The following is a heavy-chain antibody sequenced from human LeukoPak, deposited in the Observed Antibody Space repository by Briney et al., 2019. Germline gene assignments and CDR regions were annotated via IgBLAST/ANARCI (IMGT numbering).Heavy chain of an antibody. CDR2: ISTTSETI. CDR1: GLRFSRYN. D-gene: IGHD6-6*01. Sequence: PGGSLRLSCTTSGLRFSRYNFNWVRQAPGKGLEWLSYISTTSETIFYGDSVKGRFNISRDNAKNLLYLQMNSLRAEDTAVYYCAKGGRIAARPNSFDYWGQGTLVTVSS. CDR3: AKGGRIAARPNSFDY. V-gene: IGHV3-48*01. J-gene: IGHJ4*02.